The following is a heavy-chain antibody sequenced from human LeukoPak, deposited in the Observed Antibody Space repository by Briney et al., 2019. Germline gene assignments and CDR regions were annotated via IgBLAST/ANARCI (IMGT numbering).Heavy chain of an antibody. CDR3: ARPYYYGSGYYGMDV. Sequence: ASAKVSCKASGYTFTSYYMHWVRQAPGQGLEWMGIINPSGGSTSYAQKFQGRVTMTRDTSTSTVYMELSSLRSEDTAVYYCARPYYYGSGYYGMDVWGQGTTVTVSS. V-gene: IGHV1-46*01. CDR1: GYTFTSYY. CDR2: INPSGGST. J-gene: IGHJ6*02. D-gene: IGHD3-10*01.